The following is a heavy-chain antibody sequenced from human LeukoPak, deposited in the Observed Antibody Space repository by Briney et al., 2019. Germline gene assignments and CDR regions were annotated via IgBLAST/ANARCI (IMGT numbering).Heavy chain of an antibody. D-gene: IGHD1-14*01. V-gene: IGHV4-30-2*01. Sequence: PSETLSLTCTVSGSSISSGGYYWSWIRQPPGKGLEWIGYIYHSGSTYYNPSLKSRVTISVDTSKNQFSLKLSSVTAADTAVYYCARYVRRYHPPTYYFDYWGQGTLVTVSS. CDR2: IYHSGST. CDR3: ARYVRRYHPPTYYFDY. J-gene: IGHJ4*02. CDR1: GSSISSGGYY.